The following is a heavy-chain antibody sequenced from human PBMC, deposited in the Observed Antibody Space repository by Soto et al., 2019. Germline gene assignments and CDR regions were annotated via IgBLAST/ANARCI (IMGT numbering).Heavy chain of an antibody. V-gene: IGHV3-30-3*01. D-gene: IGHD3-10*01. CDR1: GFTFSSYA. Sequence: QVQLVESGGGVVQPGRSLRLSCAASGFTFSSYAMHWVRQAPGKGLEWVAVISYDGSNKYYADSVKGRFTISRDNSKNSRYLKMNSLRAEDTAVYYCARDPYYYGSGSYCHYWGQGTLVTVSS. CDR3: ARDPYYYGSGSYCHY. J-gene: IGHJ4*02. CDR2: ISYDGSNK.